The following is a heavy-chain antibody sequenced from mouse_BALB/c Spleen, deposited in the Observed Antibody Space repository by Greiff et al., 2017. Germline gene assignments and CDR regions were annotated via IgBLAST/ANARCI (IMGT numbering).Heavy chain of an antibody. J-gene: IGHJ4*01. CDR3: ARKSFYYGSYYAMDY. D-gene: IGHD1-2*01. V-gene: IGHV2-6-4*01. Sequence: VKLMESGPGLVAPSQSLSITCTVSGFSLSRYSVHWVRQPPGKGLEWLGMIWGGGSTGYNSALKSRLSISKDNSKSQVFLKMNSLQTDDTAMYYCARKSFYYGSYYAMDYWGQGTSVTVSS. CDR1: GFSLSRYS. CDR2: IWGGGST.